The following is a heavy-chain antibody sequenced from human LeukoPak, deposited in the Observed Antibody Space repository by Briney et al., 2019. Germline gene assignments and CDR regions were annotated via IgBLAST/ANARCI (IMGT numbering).Heavy chain of an antibody. CDR2: LSRDGRRT. J-gene: IGHJ4*02. V-gene: IGHV3-74*01. CDR1: RSTFSTHW. Sequence: GGSLRLSCAASRSTFSTHWMYCVRQVTGEGLVWVSRLSRDGRRTTYADSVKGRLTISRDNAKNTLYLQMNSLRAEDTAVYYCARGGYCSGGSCQPPFSFDSGAQEPLVTVSS. CDR3: ARGGYCSGGSCQPPFSFDS. D-gene: IGHD2-15*01.